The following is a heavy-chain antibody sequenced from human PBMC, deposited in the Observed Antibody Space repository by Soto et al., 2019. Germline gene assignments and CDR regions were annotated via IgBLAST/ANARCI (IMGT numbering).Heavy chain of an antibody. J-gene: IGHJ4*02. V-gene: IGHV4-59*01. CDR1: GGSISSYY. D-gene: IGHD3-10*01. CDR3: ARDQGSGGIDY. Sequence: PSETLSLTCTVSGGSISSYYWSWIRQPPGKGLEWIGYIYYSGSTNYNPSLKSRVTISVDTSKNQFSLKLSSVTAADTAVYYCARDQGSGGIDYWGQGTLVTVSS. CDR2: IYYSGST.